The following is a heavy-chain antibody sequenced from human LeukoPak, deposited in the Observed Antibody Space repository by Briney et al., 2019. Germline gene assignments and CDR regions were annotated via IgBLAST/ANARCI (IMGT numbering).Heavy chain of an antibody. CDR3: VLGRSRSFDY. Sequence: GGSLRLSCAASGFTFSSYSMNWVRQAPGKGLEWVSSISSSSYIYYADSVKGRFTISRDNAKNSLYLQMNSMRAEDTAVYYCVLGRSRSFDYWGQGTLVTVSS. CDR2: ISSSSYI. CDR1: GFTFSSYS. V-gene: IGHV3-21*01. J-gene: IGHJ4*02. D-gene: IGHD6-13*01.